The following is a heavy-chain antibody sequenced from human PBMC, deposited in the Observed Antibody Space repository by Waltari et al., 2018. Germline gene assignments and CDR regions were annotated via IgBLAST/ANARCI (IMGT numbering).Heavy chain of an antibody. CDR3: AKGGIGYNYDY. CDR1: GFTVSRNY. CDR2: IYSCGTT. V-gene: IGHV3-53*02. D-gene: IGHD5-12*01. J-gene: IGHJ4*02. Sequence: EVQLVETGGGLIQPGGSLRLSCAASGFTVSRNYMGWVRQGPGRGMEWVAVIYSCGTTDYADSVKGRFTISRDNSKNTVYLQMNSLRGEDTAVYYCAKGGIGYNYDYWGQGTLVTVSS.